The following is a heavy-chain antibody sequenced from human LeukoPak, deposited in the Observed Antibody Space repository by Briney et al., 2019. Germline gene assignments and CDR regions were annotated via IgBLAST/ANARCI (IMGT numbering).Heavy chain of an antibody. J-gene: IGHJ6*03. CDR2: ISSLSGTI. CDR3: ARDSSSWPRDYYYYMDV. Sequence: PGGSLRLSCAASGFTFSSYSMNWVRQAPGEGLEWVSYISSLSGTIYYADSVKGRFTISRDNAKNSLYLQMNSLRAEDTAVYYCARDSSSWPRDYYYYMDVWGKGTTVTVSS. V-gene: IGHV3-48*04. D-gene: IGHD6-13*01. CDR1: GFTFSSYS.